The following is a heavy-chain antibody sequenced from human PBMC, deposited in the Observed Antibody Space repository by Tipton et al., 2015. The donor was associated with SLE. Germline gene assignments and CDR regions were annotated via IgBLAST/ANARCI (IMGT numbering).Heavy chain of an antibody. J-gene: IGHJ6*03. CDR2: IYHSGST. CDR3: ARGGRVSPGYYYYYYMDV. V-gene: IGHV4-30-2*01. D-gene: IGHD1-14*01. CDR1: GGSISSGGYS. Sequence: TLSLTCAVSGGSISSGGYSWSWIRQPPGKGLEWVGFIYHSGSTYYNPSLKSRVSISVDRSKNHLTLMLTSVTAADTAVYYCARGGRVSPGYYYYYYMDVWGKGTTVTVSS.